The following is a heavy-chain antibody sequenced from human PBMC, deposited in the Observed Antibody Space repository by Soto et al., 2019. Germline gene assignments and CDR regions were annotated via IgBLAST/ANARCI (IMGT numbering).Heavy chain of an antibody. J-gene: IGHJ3*01. Sequence: GGSLRLSCAASGFTFRNYGRNWVRQAPGKGLEWVSYIGIGSSTKYYADSVKGRFTISRDNAKNSLYLQMNSLRAEDTAVYYCARDQLYYNDISGRPLNAFDVWGQGTMVT. CDR3: ARDQLYYNDISGRPLNAFDV. D-gene: IGHD3-22*01. CDR1: GFTFRNYG. V-gene: IGHV3-48*01. CDR2: IGIGSSTK.